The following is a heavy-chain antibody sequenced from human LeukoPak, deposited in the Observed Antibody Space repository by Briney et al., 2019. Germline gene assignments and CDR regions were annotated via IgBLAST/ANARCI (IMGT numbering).Heavy chain of an antibody. V-gene: IGHV3-23*01. CDR3: AKTPTWTVTTAEFFFDY. CDR2: IGGSGGST. D-gene: IGHD4-11*01. CDR1: GFTFSSYA. J-gene: IGHJ4*02. Sequence: PGGSLRLSCAASGFTFSSYAMSWVRQAPGKGLEWVSAIGGSGGSTYYADSVKGRFTISRDNSKNTLYLQMNSLRAEDTAVYYCAKTPTWTVTTAEFFFDYWGQGTLVTVSS.